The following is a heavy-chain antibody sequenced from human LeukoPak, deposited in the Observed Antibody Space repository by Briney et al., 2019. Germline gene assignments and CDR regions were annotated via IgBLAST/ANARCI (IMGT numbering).Heavy chain of an antibody. J-gene: IGHJ4*02. Sequence: GGSLRLSCAASGFSFGTYGMNWVRQAPGKGLEWVSYISASSSTIYYADSVKGRFTISRDNAKNSLYLQVNGLRDEDTAVYYCARDAGSGYFDYWGQGTLVTVSS. CDR3: ARDAGSGYFDY. CDR2: ISASSSTI. CDR1: GFSFGTYG. D-gene: IGHD6-19*01. V-gene: IGHV3-48*02.